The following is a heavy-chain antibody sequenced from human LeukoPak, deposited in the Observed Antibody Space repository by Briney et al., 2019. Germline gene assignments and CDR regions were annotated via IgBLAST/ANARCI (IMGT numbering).Heavy chain of an antibody. CDR1: GFTFSDYY. CDR2: ISSSGSTI. V-gene: IGHV3-11*01. D-gene: IGHD5-18*01. J-gene: IGHJ4*02. Sequence: GGSLRLSCAASGFTFSDYYMSWIRQAPGKGLEWVSYISSSGSTIYYADSVKGRFTISRDNAKNSLYLQMNSLRAEDTAVYYCAGDFNVDTAMVESPSFDYWGQGTLVTVSS. CDR3: AGDFNVDTAMVESPSFDY.